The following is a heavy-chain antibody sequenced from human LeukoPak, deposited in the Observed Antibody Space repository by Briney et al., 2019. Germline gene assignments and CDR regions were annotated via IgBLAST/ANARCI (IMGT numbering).Heavy chain of an antibody. CDR3: ARERGGRGSTRPDNWFDP. V-gene: IGHV1-2*02. CDR1: GYTFTGYY. J-gene: IGHJ5*02. CDR2: INPNSGGT. D-gene: IGHD2-2*01. Sequence: ASVKVSCNASGYTFTGYYMHWVRQAPGQGLEWMGWINPNSGGTNYAQKFQGRVTMTRDTSISTAYMELSRLRSDDTAVYYCARERGGRGSTRPDNWFDPWGQGTLVTVSS.